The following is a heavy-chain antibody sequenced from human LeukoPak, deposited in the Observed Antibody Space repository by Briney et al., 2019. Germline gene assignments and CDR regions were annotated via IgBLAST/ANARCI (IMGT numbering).Heavy chain of an antibody. Sequence: GGSLRLSCAASGLTFNNAWMSWVRQAPGKGLEWVSSISSSGTYKYYADSVKGRFTISRDNAKNSLYLQMNSLRAEDTAVYYCAKGKDSVAGATNDYWGQGTLVTVSS. CDR3: AKGKDSVAGATNDY. D-gene: IGHD6-19*01. J-gene: IGHJ4*02. V-gene: IGHV3-21*01. CDR1: GLTFNNAW. CDR2: ISSSGTYK.